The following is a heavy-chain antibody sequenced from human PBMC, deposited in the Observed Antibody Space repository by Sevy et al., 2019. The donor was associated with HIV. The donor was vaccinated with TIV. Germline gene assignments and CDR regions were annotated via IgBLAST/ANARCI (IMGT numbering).Heavy chain of an antibody. J-gene: IGHJ5*02. CDR2: IIPIFGTA. Sequence: ASVKVSCKASGGTFSSYAISWVRQAPGQGLEWMGGIIPIFGTANYAQKFQGRVTITADESTSTAYMELSSLRSEDTAVYYCARDQSYYYDSSGYHDPSYNWFDPWGQGTLVTVSS. V-gene: IGHV1-69*13. CDR3: ARDQSYYYDSSGYHDPSYNWFDP. CDR1: GGTFSSYA. D-gene: IGHD3-22*01.